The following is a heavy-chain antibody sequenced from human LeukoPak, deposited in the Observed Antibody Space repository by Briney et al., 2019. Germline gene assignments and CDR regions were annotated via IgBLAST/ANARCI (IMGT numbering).Heavy chain of an antibody. CDR3: ARLPTGYPNWFDT. V-gene: IGHV4-39*01. CDR1: GFTFSSYAMH. CDR2: IHYTGST. J-gene: IGHJ5*02. D-gene: IGHD5-18*01. Sequence: PGGSLRLSCAASGFTFSSYAMHWVRQPPGKGLELIAAIHYTGSTYYNPSFMCRVTISVDTSKNQFSLKLNSLTATDTAVYYCARLPTGYPNWFDTWGQGILVTVSS.